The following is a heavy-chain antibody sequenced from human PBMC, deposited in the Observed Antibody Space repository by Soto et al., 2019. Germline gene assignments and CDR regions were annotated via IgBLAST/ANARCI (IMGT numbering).Heavy chain of an antibody. CDR1: GFTFNTYW. V-gene: IGHV3-7*01. CDR3: ARALRGYGGYAFDY. D-gene: IGHD5-12*01. CDR2: MKQDGSGK. Sequence: EVQLVAAGGGLVQPGGSLRLSCAASGFTFNTYWMTWVRQTPGKGLEWVANMKQDGSGKYYVDSVKGRFTISRDNAKNSLYLQMNSLRAEDTAVYYCARALRGYGGYAFDYWGQGTLVTVSS. J-gene: IGHJ4*02.